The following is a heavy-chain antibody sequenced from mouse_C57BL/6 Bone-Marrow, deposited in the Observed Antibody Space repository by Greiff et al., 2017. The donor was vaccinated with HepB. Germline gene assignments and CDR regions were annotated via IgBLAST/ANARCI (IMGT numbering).Heavy chain of an antibody. CDR2: IWSGGST. CDR3: ARRGKLAWFAY. Sequence: VQLKQSGPGLVQPSQSLSITCTVSGFSFTSYGVHWVRQSPGKGLEWLGVIWSGGSTDYNAALISRLSISKDNSKSQVFFKMNSLQAYDTAIYYCARRGKLAWFAYWGQGTLVTVSA. CDR1: GFSFTSYG. V-gene: IGHV2-2*01. J-gene: IGHJ3*01.